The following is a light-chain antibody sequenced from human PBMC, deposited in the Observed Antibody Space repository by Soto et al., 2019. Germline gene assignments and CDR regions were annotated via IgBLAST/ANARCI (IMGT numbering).Light chain of an antibody. Sequence: DIQMTQSPSTLSASVGDRVTITCRASQNISAWLAWYQQKLGRAPKLLIYDVSSLESGVPSRFSGSVSGTEFTLSISNLQPEDFAIYYCQQYKSYWTFGQGTKVEIK. J-gene: IGKJ1*01. V-gene: IGKV1-5*01. CDR3: QQYKSYWT. CDR2: DVS. CDR1: QNISAW.